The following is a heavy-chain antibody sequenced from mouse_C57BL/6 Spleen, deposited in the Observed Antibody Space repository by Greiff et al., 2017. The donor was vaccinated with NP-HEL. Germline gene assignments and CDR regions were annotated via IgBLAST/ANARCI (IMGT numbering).Heavy chain of an antibody. J-gene: IGHJ2*01. D-gene: IGHD1-1*01. Sequence: QVQLQQSGPELVKPGASVKISCKASGYAFSSSWVNWVKQRPGKGLEWIGRIYPGDGDTNYNGKFKGKATLTADKSSSTAYMQLSSLTSEDSAVYFCARGEIYYYGSSYPWGQGTTLTVSS. CDR1: GYAFSSSW. V-gene: IGHV1-82*01. CDR3: ARGEIYYYGSSYP. CDR2: IYPGDGDT.